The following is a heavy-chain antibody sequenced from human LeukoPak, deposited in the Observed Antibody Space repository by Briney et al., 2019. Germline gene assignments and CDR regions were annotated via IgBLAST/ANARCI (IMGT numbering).Heavy chain of an antibody. CDR2: INSDGSGT. J-gene: IGHJ5*01. CDR1: GFTFSNYW. D-gene: IGHD4-23*01. CDR3: ARTGGTVAYDS. V-gene: IGHV3-74*01. Sequence: GGSLRLSCAASGFTFSNYWMHWVRQAPGKGLVWVSRINSDGSGTTYADSVRGRFTISRDNAKNTLYLQVNSLRAEDTAVYYCARTGGTVAYDSWGQGTLVTVSS.